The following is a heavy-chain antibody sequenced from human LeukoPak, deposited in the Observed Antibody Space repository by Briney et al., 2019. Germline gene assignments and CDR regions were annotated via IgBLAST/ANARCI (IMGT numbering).Heavy chain of an antibody. D-gene: IGHD6-19*01. Sequence: PGGSLRLSCAASGFSFGDFYMTWIRQAPGKGLEWLSHISPSSTYTNFADSVKGRFTISRDNSKNTLYLQMNSLRTEDTAVYYCARDLGWAFDYWGQGTLVTVSS. J-gene: IGHJ4*02. CDR3: ARDLGWAFDY. CDR2: ISPSSTYT. CDR1: GFSFGDFY. V-gene: IGHV3-11*06.